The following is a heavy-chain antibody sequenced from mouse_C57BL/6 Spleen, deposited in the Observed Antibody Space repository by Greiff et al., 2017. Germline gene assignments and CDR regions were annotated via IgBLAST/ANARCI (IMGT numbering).Heavy chain of an antibody. J-gene: IGHJ4*01. V-gene: IGHV1-19*01. CDR1: GYTFTDYY. CDR2: INPYNGGT. CDR3: AILKDGNYDDAMDV. Sequence: VQLQQSGPVLVKPGASVKMSCKASGYTFTDYYMNWVKQSHGKSLEWIGVINPYNGGTSYNQKFKGKATLTVDKSSSTAYMELNSLTSEHSAVYYCAILKDGNYDDAMDVWGQGTSVTVSS. D-gene: IGHD2-1*01.